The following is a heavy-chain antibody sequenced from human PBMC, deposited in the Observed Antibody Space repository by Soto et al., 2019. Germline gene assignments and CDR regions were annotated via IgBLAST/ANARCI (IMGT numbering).Heavy chain of an antibody. D-gene: IGHD1-1*01. CDR1: GFTFSSYA. CDR2: ISGSGGST. J-gene: IGHJ4*02. Sequence: EVQLLESGGGLVQPGGSLRLSCAASGFTFSSYAMSWVRQAPGKGLEWVSAISGSGGSTYYADSVKGRFTISRDNSKNTLYLQMNSLRAEDTAVYYCAKDFSDSNWTSKMGPHYWGQGTLVTVSS. V-gene: IGHV3-23*01. CDR3: AKDFSDSNWTSKMGPHY.